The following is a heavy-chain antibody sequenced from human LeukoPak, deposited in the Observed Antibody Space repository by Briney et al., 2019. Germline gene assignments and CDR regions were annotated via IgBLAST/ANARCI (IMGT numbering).Heavy chain of an antibody. Sequence: ASVKVSCKVSGYTLTELSMHWVRQAPGKGLEWMGGFDPEDGETIYAQKFQGRVTMTRNTSRSTAYMELSSLRSEDTAMYYCARGDWAPEYWGQGTLVTVSS. CDR2: FDPEDGET. V-gene: IGHV1-24*01. CDR3: ARGDWAPEY. J-gene: IGHJ4*02. CDR1: GYTLTELS. D-gene: IGHD3-9*01.